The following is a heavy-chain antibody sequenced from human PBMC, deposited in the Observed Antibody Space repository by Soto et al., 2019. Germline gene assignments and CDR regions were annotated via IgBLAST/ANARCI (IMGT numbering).Heavy chain of an antibody. CDR1: CYSISSGSY. D-gene: IGHD3-10*01. V-gene: IGHV4-38-2*02. J-gene: IGHJ6*02. CDR3: ARVVTMVRGVHGMDV. Sequence: SETLSLTCTVSCYSISSGSYWGWIRQPPGKGPEWIASIYHGGTTFYNPSLKSRVTISVDKPKNQFSLKLSSVTAADTAVYYCARVVTMVRGVHGMDVWGQGTTVTVSS. CDR2: IYHGGTT.